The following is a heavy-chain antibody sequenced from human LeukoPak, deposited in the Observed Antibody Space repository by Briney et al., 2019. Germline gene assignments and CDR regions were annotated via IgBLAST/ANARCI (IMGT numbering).Heavy chain of an antibody. D-gene: IGHD3-22*01. CDR3: AKDEYYYDSSGFLNLFDY. CDR1: GFTFSDYY. CDR2: ISSSGSTI. V-gene: IGHV3-11*04. J-gene: IGHJ4*02. Sequence: TGGSLRLSCAASGFTFSDYYMSWIRQAPGKGLEWVSYISSSGSTIYYADSVKSRFTISRDNAKNSLYLQMNSLRAEDTAVYYCAKDEYYYDSSGFLNLFDYWGQGTLVTVSS.